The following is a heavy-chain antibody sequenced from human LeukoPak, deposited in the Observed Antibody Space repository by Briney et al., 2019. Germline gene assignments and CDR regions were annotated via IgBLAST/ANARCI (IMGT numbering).Heavy chain of an antibody. CDR3: ARDIEEGRGDLRLGFDS. J-gene: IGHJ4*02. CDR1: GFTFSSYG. D-gene: IGHD7-27*01. V-gene: IGHV3-33*01. Sequence: GGSLRLSCAASGFTFSSYGMHWVRQAPGMGLEWVALIWYDGGNKYYADSVKGRFTISRDNSKNTLYLQMNSLTAEDTAVYYCARDIEEGRGDLRLGFDSWGQGTLVTVSS. CDR2: IWYDGGNK.